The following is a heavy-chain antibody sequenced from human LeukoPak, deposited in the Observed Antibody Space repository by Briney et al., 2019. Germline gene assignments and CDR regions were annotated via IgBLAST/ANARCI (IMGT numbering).Heavy chain of an antibody. CDR2: ISGSGGST. D-gene: IGHD3-22*01. J-gene: IGHJ4*02. Sequence: GGSLRLSCAASGFTFSSYAMSWVRQAPGKGLEWVSAISGSGGSTYYADSVKGRFTISRDNSKNTLYLQMNSLRAEDTAVYYCAKDILYYYDSSGYTDYWGQGTLVTVSS. V-gene: IGHV3-23*01. CDR1: GFTFSSYA. CDR3: AKDILYYYDSSGYTDY.